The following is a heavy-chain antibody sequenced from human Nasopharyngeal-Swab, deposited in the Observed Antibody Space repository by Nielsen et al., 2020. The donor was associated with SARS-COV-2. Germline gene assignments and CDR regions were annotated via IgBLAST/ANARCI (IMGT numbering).Heavy chain of an antibody. CDR3: AKGRNYFDY. CDR1: GFTFSSYW. J-gene: IGHJ4*02. CDR2: IKQDGSEK. V-gene: IGHV3-7*03. Sequence: LSLTCAASGFTFSSYWMSWVRQAPGKGLEWVANIKQDGSEKYYVDSVKGRFTISRDNAKNSLYLQMNSLRAEDTAVYYCAKGRNYFDYWGQGTLVTVSS.